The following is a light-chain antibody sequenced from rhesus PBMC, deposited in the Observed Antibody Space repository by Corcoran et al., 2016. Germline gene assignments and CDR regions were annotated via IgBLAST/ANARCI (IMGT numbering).Light chain of an antibody. Sequence: DIQMTQSPSSLSASVGDTVTITCRASQSFSSWLDWYQQKPGKAPKLLIYKASSLQSGVPSRFSGSGSGTDVTLPISSLQPEDFATYYCLQYSSSPYSFGQGTKVEIK. J-gene: IGKJ2*01. CDR3: LQYSSSPYS. CDR1: QSFSSW. V-gene: IGKV1-22*01. CDR2: KAS.